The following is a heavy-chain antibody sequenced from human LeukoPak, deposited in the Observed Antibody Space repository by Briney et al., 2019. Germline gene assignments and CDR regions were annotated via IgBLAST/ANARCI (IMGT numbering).Heavy chain of an antibody. Sequence: PGGSLRLSCAASGFTFDDYAMHWVRQAPGKGLEWVSGISWNSGSIGYADSVKGRFTISRDNAKSSLYLQMNSLRAEDTALYYCAKGGSWDYDFWSGYPLYYFDYWGQGTLVTVSS. V-gene: IGHV3-9*01. CDR3: AKGGSWDYDFWSGYPLYYFDY. CDR2: ISWNSGSI. CDR1: GFTFDDYA. J-gene: IGHJ4*02. D-gene: IGHD3-3*01.